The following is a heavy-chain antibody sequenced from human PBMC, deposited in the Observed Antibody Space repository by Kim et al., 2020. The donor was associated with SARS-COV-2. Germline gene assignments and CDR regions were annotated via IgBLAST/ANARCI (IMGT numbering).Heavy chain of an antibody. CDR1: GYTFANYD. Sequence: ASVKVSCKASGYTFANYDINWVRQAPGQGLEWMGWISAYNGNTDYAQKLQGRVTVTTDTSTSTAYMELRSLRSDDTAVYYCARRGYYGSGPYYYYAMDVWGQGTTVTVSS. D-gene: IGHD3-10*01. CDR2: ISAYNGNT. V-gene: IGHV1-18*01. CDR3: ARRGYYGSGPYYYYAMDV. J-gene: IGHJ6*02.